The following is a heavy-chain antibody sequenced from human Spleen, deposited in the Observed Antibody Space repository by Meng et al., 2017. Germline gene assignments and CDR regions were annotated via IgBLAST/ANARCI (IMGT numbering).Heavy chain of an antibody. CDR2: ISAYNGNT. CDR3: ARDPNKLRSWDWFDP. Sequence: QVQLVQSGAEVKKPGASVKVSCKASGYSFTNYGINWVRQAPGQGLEWMGWISAYNGNTNYAQNLQDRVTMTTDTSTRTAYMELTSLTYDDTAVYYCARDPNKLRSWDWFDPWGQGTLVTVSS. D-gene: IGHD3-3*01. V-gene: IGHV1-18*01. CDR1: GYSFTNYG. J-gene: IGHJ5*02.